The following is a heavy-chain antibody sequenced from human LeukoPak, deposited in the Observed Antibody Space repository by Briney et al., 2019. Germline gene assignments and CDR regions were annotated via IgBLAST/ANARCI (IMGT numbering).Heavy chain of an antibody. CDR2: MNPNSGNT. J-gene: IGHJ5*02. Sequence: ASVKVSCKASGYTFTGYYMHWVRQAPGQGLEWMGWMNPNSGNTGYAQKFQGRVTITRNTSISTAYMELSSLRSEDTAVYYCARGYRYDFWSGYPPEMRWFDPWGQGTLVTVSS. CDR3: ARGYRYDFWSGYPPEMRWFDP. D-gene: IGHD3-3*01. V-gene: IGHV1-8*03. CDR1: GYTFTGYY.